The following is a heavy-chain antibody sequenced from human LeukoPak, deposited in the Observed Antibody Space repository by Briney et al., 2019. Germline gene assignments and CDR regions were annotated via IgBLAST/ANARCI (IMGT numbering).Heavy chain of an antibody. D-gene: IGHD5-18*01. CDR1: GGTFSSYA. J-gene: IGHJ4*02. CDR3: ARDRGYSYDHAAFDY. Sequence: GASVKVSCKASGGTFSSYAISWVRQAPGQGLEWMGRIIPILGIANYAQKFQGRVTITADKSTSTAYMELSSLRSEDTAVYYCARDRGYSYDHAAFDYWGQGTLVTVSS. CDR2: IIPILGIA. V-gene: IGHV1-69*04.